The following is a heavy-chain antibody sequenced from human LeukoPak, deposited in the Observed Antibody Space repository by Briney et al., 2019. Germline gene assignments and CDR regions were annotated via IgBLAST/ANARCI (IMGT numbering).Heavy chain of an antibody. CDR3: ARPVVAATTPDTFDI. D-gene: IGHD2-15*01. CDR2: ISSGGRTI. Sequence: GGSLRLSCAASGFTFSTYSMNWVRQAPGKGLEWVSYISSGGRTIYYADSVKGRFTMARDNAKTSLYLQMNSLRAEDTAVYYCARPVVAATTPDTFDIWGQGTMVTVSS. J-gene: IGHJ3*02. V-gene: IGHV3-48*04. CDR1: GFTFSTYS.